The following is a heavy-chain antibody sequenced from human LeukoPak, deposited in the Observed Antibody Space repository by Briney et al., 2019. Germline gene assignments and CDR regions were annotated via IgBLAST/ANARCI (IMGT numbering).Heavy chain of an antibody. CDR1: GGSFSGYY. D-gene: IGHD3-22*01. CDR3: ARKDRGYYRHGTFDY. V-gene: IGHV4-34*01. Sequence: PSETLSLTCAVYGGSFSGYYWSWIRQPPGKGLEWIGESNHSGSTNYNPSLKSRVTISVDTSKNQFSLKLSSVTAADTAMYYCARKDRGYYRHGTFDYWGQGTLVTVSS. CDR2: SNHSGST. J-gene: IGHJ4*02.